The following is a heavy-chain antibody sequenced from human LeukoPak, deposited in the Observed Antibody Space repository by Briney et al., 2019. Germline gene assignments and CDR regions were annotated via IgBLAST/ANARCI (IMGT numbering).Heavy chain of an antibody. CDR2: ISSSSSTI. V-gene: IGHV3-48*01. J-gene: IGHJ4*02. D-gene: IGHD3-22*01. CDR3: ARVKRGYYYDSSGYYYLFDY. CDR1: GLTVSSNY. Sequence: GGSLRLSGAASGLTVSSNYMSWVRQAPGKGLEWVSYISSSSSTIYYADSVKGRFTISRDNAKNSLYLQMNSLRAEDTAVYYCARVKRGYYYDSSGYYYLFDYWGQGTLVTVSS.